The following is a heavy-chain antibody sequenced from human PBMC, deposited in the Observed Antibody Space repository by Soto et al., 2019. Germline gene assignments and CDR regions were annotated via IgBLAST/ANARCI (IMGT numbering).Heavy chain of an antibody. V-gene: IGHV4-30-2*01. Sequence: QLQLQESGSGLVKASQTLSLTCAVSGGSISSGGYSWSWIRQPPGKGLAWIGYIYQGSTFYNPSLKGRVSISIDRSNNQFSLKLSSVTAADTAVYYCASSGSRGIGAFDMWGKGTMVTVSS. J-gene: IGHJ3*02. CDR1: GGSISSGGYS. D-gene: IGHD3-22*01. CDR2: IYQGST. CDR3: ASSGSRGIGAFDM.